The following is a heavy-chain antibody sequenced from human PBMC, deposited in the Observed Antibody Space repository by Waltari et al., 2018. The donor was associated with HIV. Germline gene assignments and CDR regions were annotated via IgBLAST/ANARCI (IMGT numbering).Heavy chain of an antibody. CDR2: IKEDGSQK. Sequence: DVQLVESGGGVVRPGGSLRMSCVGSGFDFRRYWMTGVRQTPGKGLAWVANIKEDGSQKYYEESVKGRFTITRDNAENTVWLEMRNLRVDDAGLYYCARDGGEYWGQGTLLTVSS. CDR1: GFDFRRYW. V-gene: IGHV3-7*01. CDR3: ARDGGEY. J-gene: IGHJ4*02. D-gene: IGHD3-10*01.